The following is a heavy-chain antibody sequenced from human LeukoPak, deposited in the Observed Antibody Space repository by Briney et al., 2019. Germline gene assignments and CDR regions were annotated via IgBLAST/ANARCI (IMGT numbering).Heavy chain of an antibody. D-gene: IGHD2/OR15-2a*01. V-gene: IGHV3-74*01. CDR2: IRSDGSDT. Sequence: PGGSLRLSCATSGFTFDDYGMTWVRHAPGKGLVWVSRIRSDGSDTRYAESVKGRFTISRDNAKNTLYLQMNSLRAEDTAVYYCARDWFHAIDYWGQGTLVTVSS. J-gene: IGHJ4*02. CDR3: ARDWFHAIDY. CDR1: GFTFDDYG.